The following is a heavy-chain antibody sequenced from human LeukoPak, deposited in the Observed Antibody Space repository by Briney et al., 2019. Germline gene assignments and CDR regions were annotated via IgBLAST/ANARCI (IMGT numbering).Heavy chain of an antibody. D-gene: IGHD3-9*01. CDR2: IKQDGSEK. CDR1: GFTFSDYY. Sequence: PGGSLRLSCAASGFTFSDYYMSWVRQAPGKGLEWVANIKQDGSEKYYVDSVKGRFTISRDNAKNSLYLQMSSLRAEDTAVYYCARKNYDILTGYYNLDYWGQGTLVTVSS. J-gene: IGHJ4*02. CDR3: ARKNYDILTGYYNLDY. V-gene: IGHV3-7*01.